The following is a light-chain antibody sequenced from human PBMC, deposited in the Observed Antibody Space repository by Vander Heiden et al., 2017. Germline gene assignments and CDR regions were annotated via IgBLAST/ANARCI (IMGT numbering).Light chain of an antibody. CDR1: SSNIGAGYD. CDR2: RDN. Sequence: QSVLTQPPSVSGAPGQRVTISCTGSSSNIGAGYDLHWYQLLPGTAPKLLIYRDNNRPSGVPDRFSGSKSGTSASLAITGLQAEDEADYYCQSFDSSLSAWVFGGGTKVTVL. J-gene: IGLJ3*02. CDR3: QSFDSSLSAWV. V-gene: IGLV1-40*01.